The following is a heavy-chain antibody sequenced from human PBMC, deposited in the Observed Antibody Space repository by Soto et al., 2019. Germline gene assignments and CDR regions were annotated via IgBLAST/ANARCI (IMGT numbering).Heavy chain of an antibody. CDR1: GGTFSSYT. D-gene: IGHD1-26*01. Sequence: QVQLVQSGAEVKKPGSSVKVSCKASGGTFSSYTISWVRQAPGQGLEWMGRIIPILGIANYAQKFQGRVTITADKSTSTAYMELSSLRSEDTAVYYCARDPHKNGAVDIWGQGTMVTVSS. CDR2: IIPILGIA. J-gene: IGHJ3*02. V-gene: IGHV1-69*08. CDR3: ARDPHKNGAVDI.